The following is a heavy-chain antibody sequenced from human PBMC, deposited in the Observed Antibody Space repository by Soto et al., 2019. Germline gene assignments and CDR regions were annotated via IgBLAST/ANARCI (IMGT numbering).Heavy chain of an antibody. CDR1: EFTFGTSW. CDR3: TAGSGWESDT. CDR2: IKQDGGEK. D-gene: IGHD6-19*01. Sequence: DVQLVESGGGLVQPGGSLRLSCAVSEFTFGTSWMTWVRQGPGKGLEWVANIKQDGGEKHYLESVRGRFSISRDNAKKSLYLEMNSLRAEDTAVYCCTAGSGWESDTWGQGTLVTVSS. J-gene: IGHJ5*02. V-gene: IGHV3-7*05.